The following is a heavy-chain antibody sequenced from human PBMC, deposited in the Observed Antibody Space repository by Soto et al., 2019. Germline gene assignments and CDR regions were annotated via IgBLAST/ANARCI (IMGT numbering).Heavy chain of an antibody. CDR3: ARDPAAAGTFDY. J-gene: IGHJ4*02. CDR2: IYHGGSA. V-gene: IGHV4-4*02. Sequence: QVQLRESGPGLVKPSGTLFLTCTVSSGSVNSSNWWSWVRQPPGKGLEWIGEIYHGGSANYNPSXXSRVXXXXXXXKNQVFLQLSSVTAADTAVYYCARDPAAAGTFDYWGQGTLVTVSS. CDR1: SGSVNSSNW. D-gene: IGHD6-13*01.